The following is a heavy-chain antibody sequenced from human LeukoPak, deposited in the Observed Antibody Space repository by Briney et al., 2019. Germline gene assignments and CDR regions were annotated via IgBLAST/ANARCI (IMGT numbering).Heavy chain of an antibody. J-gene: IGHJ3*02. CDR3: ASGWTEAFDI. CDR2: ISSSGSTI. CDR1: GFTFSSYE. D-gene: IGHD6-19*01. Sequence: GGSLRLSCAASGFTFSSYEMNWVRQAPGKGLEWVSYISSSGSTIYYADSVKGRFTISRDNAKNSLYLQMNSLRTEDTAVYYCASGWTEAFDIWGQGTMVTVSS. V-gene: IGHV3-48*03.